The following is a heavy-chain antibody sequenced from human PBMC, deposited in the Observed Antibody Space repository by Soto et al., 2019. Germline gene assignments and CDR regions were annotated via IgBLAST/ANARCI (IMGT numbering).Heavy chain of an antibody. J-gene: IGHJ3*02. CDR1: GFSLSNARMG. V-gene: IGHV2-26*01. Sequence: QVTLKESGPVLVKPTETLTLTCTVSGFSLSNARMGVSWIRQHPGKALEWLAHIFSNDEKSYSKSLKSRLTISKDTSKSQVVLTMTNMDPVDTATYYCARIGGYDFWSGYYTKDDAFDIWGQGTMVTVSS. CDR3: ARIGGYDFWSGYYTKDDAFDI. D-gene: IGHD3-3*01. CDR2: IFSNDEK.